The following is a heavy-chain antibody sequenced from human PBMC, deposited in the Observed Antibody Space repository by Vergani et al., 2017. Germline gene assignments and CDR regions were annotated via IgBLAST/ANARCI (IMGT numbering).Heavy chain of an antibody. Sequence: DVQLEESGGGLVLPGRSLRLSCVASGFTSAGYAMHWVRQAPGKGLEWVSGISWNSNSIGYADSVKGRFTISRDNAKNSLYLQMNSLRAEDTALYYCAKXLGTSSGGGWFDPWCQGTLVTVSS. V-gene: IGHV3-9*02. J-gene: IGHJ5*02. D-gene: IGHD6-6*01. CDR2: ISWNSNSI. CDR1: GFTSAGYA. CDR3: AKXLGTSSGGGWFDP.